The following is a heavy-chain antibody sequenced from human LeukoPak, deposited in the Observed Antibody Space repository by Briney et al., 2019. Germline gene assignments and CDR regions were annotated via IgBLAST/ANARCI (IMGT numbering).Heavy chain of an antibody. Sequence: ASVRVSCKASGYTFTSYYMHWVRQAPGQGLEWMGIINPTGGSTTYAQKFQGRVTMTGDTSTSTVYMELSSLTSEDTAVYYCARDLDPIEAAGPNWFDPWGQGTLVTVSS. V-gene: IGHV1-46*01. CDR3: ARDLDPIEAAGPNWFDP. J-gene: IGHJ5*02. D-gene: IGHD6-13*01. CDR2: INPTGGST. CDR1: GYTFTSYY.